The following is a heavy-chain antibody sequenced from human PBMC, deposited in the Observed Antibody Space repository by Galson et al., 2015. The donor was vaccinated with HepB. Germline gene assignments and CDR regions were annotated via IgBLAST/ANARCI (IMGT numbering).Heavy chain of an antibody. J-gene: IGHJ4*02. CDR3: ARESEVSGWYFFDY. D-gene: IGHD6-19*01. V-gene: IGHV3-33*01. Sequence: RQAPGKGLEWAAVIWYDGSNKDYADSVRGRFTISRDNSKNTVYLQMNSLRAEDTAVYYCARESEVSGWYFFDYWGQGTLVTVSS. CDR2: IWYDGSNK.